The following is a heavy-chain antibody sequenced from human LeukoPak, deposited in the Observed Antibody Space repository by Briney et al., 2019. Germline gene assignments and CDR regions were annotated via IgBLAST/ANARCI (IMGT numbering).Heavy chain of an antibody. CDR1: GYTFTGYY. CDR3: ARSTQLRLGTFDY. D-gene: IGHD5-18*01. V-gene: IGHV1-2*02. J-gene: IGHJ4*02. CDR2: INPNSGGT. Sequence: GASVKVSCKASGYTFTGYYMHWVRQAPGQGLEWMGWINPNSGGTNYAQKFQGRVTMTRDTSISTAYMELSRLRSDDTAVYYCARSTQLRLGTFDYWGQGTLVTVSS.